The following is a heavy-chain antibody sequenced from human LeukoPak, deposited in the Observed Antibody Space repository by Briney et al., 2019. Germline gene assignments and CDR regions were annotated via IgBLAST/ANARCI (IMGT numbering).Heavy chain of an antibody. J-gene: IGHJ4*02. CDR2: INHSGST. Sequence: PSETLSLTCAVYGGSFSGYYWSWIRQPPGKGLEWIGEINHSGSTNYNPSLKSRVTISVDTSKNQFSLKLSSVTAADTAVYYCARAGGAYRSPNYWGQGTLVTVSS. V-gene: IGHV4-34*01. CDR3: ARAGGAYRSPNY. CDR1: GGSFSGYY. D-gene: IGHD1-26*01.